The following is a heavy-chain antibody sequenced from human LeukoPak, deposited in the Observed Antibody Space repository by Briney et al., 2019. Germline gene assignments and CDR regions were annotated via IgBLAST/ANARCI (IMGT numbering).Heavy chain of an antibody. CDR3: ARGTGITIFGVVTGNWFHP. J-gene: IGHJ5*02. Sequence: SVKVSCKASGGTFSSYAISWVRQAPGQGLEWMGGIIPIFGTANYAQKFQGRVTITTDESTSTAYMELSSLRSEDTAVYYCARGTGITIFGVVTGNWFHPWGQGTLVTVSS. V-gene: IGHV1-69*05. CDR1: GGTFSSYA. D-gene: IGHD3-3*01. CDR2: IIPIFGTA.